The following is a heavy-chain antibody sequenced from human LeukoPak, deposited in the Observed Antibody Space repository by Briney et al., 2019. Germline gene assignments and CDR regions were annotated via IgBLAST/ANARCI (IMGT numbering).Heavy chain of an antibody. CDR3: ARARHYYRSGSYGY. CDR2: ISSSSNYM. J-gene: IGHJ4*02. D-gene: IGHD3-10*01. V-gene: IGHV3-21*01. CDR1: GFTFSSYS. Sequence: GGSLRLSCAASGFTFSSYSMNWGRQAPGKGLEWGSSISSSSNYMYYADSWKGRFTISRDNAKNSLYLQINSLKTEDTAVYYWARARHYYRSGSYGYWGQGTLVTVSS.